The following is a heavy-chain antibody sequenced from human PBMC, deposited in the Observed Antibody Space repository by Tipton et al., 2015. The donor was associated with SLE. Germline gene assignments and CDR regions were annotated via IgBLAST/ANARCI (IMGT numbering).Heavy chain of an antibody. CDR1: GFSMSDGYY. CDR3: ARASVECSSTSCYGSGRSYFDF. V-gene: IGHV4-38-2*02. Sequence: TLSLTCTVSGFSMSDGYYWGWIRQPPGKGLEWIGSIYHTGRTYYNASLESRVMMSVDKSRNQFSLKLNSLTAADTAVYYCARASVECSSTSCYGSGRSYFDFWGQGILVTVSS. D-gene: IGHD2-2*01. J-gene: IGHJ4*02. CDR2: IYHTGRT.